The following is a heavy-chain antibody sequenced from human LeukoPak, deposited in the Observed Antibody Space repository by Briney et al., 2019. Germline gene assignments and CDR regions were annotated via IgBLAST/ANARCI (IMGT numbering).Heavy chain of an antibody. Sequence: SETLSLTCTVSGGSISSSSYYWGWIRQPPGKGLEWIGSIYYSGSTYYNPSLKSRVTISVDTSKNQFSLKLSSVTAADTAVYYCARLRRPCSSTSCYGYWFDPWGQGTLVTVSS. CDR3: ARLRRPCSSTSCYGYWFDP. J-gene: IGHJ5*02. CDR1: GGSISSSSYY. V-gene: IGHV4-39*01. D-gene: IGHD2-2*01. CDR2: IYYSGST.